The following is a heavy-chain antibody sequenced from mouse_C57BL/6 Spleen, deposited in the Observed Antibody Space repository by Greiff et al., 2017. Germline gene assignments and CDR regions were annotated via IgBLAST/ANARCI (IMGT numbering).Heavy chain of an antibody. CDR1: GFTFSSYG. J-gene: IGHJ4*01. Sequence: EVHLVESGGDLVKPGGSLKLSCAASGFTFSSYGMSWVRQTPDKRLEWVATISSGGSYTYYPDSVKGRFTISRDNAKNTLYLQMSSLKSEDTAMYYCARGGGNYYAMDYWGQGTSVTVSS. V-gene: IGHV5-6*01. CDR2: ISSGGSYT. CDR3: ARGGGNYYAMDY.